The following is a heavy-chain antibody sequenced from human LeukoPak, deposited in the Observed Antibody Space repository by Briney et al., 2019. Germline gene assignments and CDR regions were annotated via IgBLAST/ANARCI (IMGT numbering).Heavy chain of an antibody. CDR1: GFTFSSYS. Sequence: PGGSLRLSRAASGFTFSSYSMNWVRQAPGKGLEWVSSISSSSSYIYYADSVKGRFTISRDNAKNSLYLQMNSLRAEDTAVYYCARDHYYDSSGYHGEFDYWGQGTLVTVSS. D-gene: IGHD3-22*01. CDR2: ISSSSSYI. V-gene: IGHV3-21*01. J-gene: IGHJ4*02. CDR3: ARDHYYDSSGYHGEFDY.